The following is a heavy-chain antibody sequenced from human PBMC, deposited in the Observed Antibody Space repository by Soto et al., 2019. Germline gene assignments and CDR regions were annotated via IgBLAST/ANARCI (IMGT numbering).Heavy chain of an antibody. V-gene: IGHV4-30-4*01. CDR1: GGSISSGDYY. CDR2: IYYSGST. Sequence: QVQLQESGPGLVKPSQTLSLTCTVSGGSISSGDYYWSLIRQPPGKGLEWIGYIYYSGSTYYNPSLKSRLTISVDTAKNQFSLKLSSVTAADTAVYYCASSRYGYICDDYWGQGTLVTVSS. J-gene: IGHJ4*02. CDR3: ASSRYGYICDDY. D-gene: IGHD5-18*01.